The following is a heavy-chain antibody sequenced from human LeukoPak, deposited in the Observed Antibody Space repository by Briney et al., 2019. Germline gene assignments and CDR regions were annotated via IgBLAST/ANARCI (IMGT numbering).Heavy chain of an antibody. CDR3: ARGDYSGSYNNFDY. Sequence: SVKVSFTASGGTFSSYAISCVRQPPGQGLDWMGGIIPMFSTANYGQKFQGRVTIPTDESTSTAYMELSSLRSEDTAVYYCARGDYSGSYNNFDYWGQGTLVTVSS. J-gene: IGHJ4*02. CDR2: IIPMFSTA. CDR1: GGTFSSYA. V-gene: IGHV1-69*05. D-gene: IGHD1-26*01.